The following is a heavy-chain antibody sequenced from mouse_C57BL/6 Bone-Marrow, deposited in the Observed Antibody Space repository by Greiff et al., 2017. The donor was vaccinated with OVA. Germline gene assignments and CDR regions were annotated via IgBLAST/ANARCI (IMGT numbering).Heavy chain of an antibody. CDR1: GYTFTEYT. D-gene: IGHD1-1*01. CDR2: FYPGSGSI. J-gene: IGHJ3*01. V-gene: IGHV1-62-2*01. Sequence: QVQLKESGAELVKPGASVKLSCKASGYTFTEYTIHWVKQRSGQGLEWIGWFYPGSGSIKYNEKFKDKATLTADKSSSTVYMELSRLTSEDSAVYFCARHEDPIYYGSSWGFAYWGQGTLVTVSA. CDR3: ARHEDPIYYGSSWGFAY.